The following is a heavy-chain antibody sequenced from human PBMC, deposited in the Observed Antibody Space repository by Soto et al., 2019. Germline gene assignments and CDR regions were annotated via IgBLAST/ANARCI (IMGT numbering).Heavy chain of an antibody. V-gene: IGHV5-51*01. D-gene: IGHD2-15*01. Sequence: GESLKISCKGSGYSFSSYWIGWVRQMPGQGPEWMGIIYPGDSDTRYSPSFQGQVTISADKSISTAYLQWSSLKASDTAMYYCARYCSGGSCYRTSYQFDYWGQGTLVTVSS. J-gene: IGHJ4*02. CDR2: IYPGDSDT. CDR3: ARYCSGGSCYRTSYQFDY. CDR1: GYSFSSYW.